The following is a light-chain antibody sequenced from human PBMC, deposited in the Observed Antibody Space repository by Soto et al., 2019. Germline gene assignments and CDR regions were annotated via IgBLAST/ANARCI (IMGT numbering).Light chain of an antibody. CDR2: EVS. Sequence: QSALTQPASVSGSPGQSITIPCTGTSSDVGYYNYVSWYQHHPGKAPKLIIYEVSDRPSGVSNRFSGSKSGNTASLTISGLQAEDDADYYCSSYTTTSTYVFGTGTKLTVL. CDR1: SSDVGYYNY. V-gene: IGLV2-14*01. J-gene: IGLJ1*01. CDR3: SSYTTTSTYV.